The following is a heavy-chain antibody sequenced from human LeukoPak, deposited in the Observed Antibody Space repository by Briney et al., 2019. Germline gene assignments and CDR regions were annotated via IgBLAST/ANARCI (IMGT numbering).Heavy chain of an antibody. CDR3: ARGSFSGTFYYFDY. CDR1: GGSISSYY. V-gene: IGHV4-4*07. Sequence: SETLSLTCTVSGGSISSYYWSWIRQPAGKGLGWIGRIYTSGSTNYNPSLKSRVTMSVDTSKNQFSLKLSSVTAADTAVYYCARGSFSGTFYYFDYWGQGTLVTVSS. CDR2: IYTSGST. J-gene: IGHJ4*02. D-gene: IGHD1-26*01.